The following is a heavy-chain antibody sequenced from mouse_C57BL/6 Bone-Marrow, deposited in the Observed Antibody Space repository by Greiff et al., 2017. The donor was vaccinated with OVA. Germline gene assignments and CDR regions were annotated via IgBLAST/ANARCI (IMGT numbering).Heavy chain of an antibody. Sequence: EVKLVESRGGLVKPGGSLKLSCAASGFTFSSYAMSWVRQTPEKRLEWVATISDGGSYTYYPDNVKGRFTISRDNAKNNLYLQMSHLKSEDTAMYYCARDRNWSWFAYWGQGTLVTVSA. D-gene: IGHD4-1*01. V-gene: IGHV5-4*01. J-gene: IGHJ3*01. CDR2: ISDGGSYT. CDR1: GFTFSSYA. CDR3: ARDRNWSWFAY.